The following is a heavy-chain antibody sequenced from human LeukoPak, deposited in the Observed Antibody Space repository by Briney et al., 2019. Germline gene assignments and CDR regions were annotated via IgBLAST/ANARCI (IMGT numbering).Heavy chain of an antibody. Sequence: GGSLRLSCAASGFTFDDYAMHWVRQAPGKGLEWVSGISWNSGSIGYADSVKGRFTISRDNAKNSLYLQMNSLRAEDTALYYCTKDAGSDPLSYYYYGMDVWGQGTTVTVSS. V-gene: IGHV3-9*01. CDR1: GFTFDDYA. J-gene: IGHJ6*02. D-gene: IGHD1-26*01. CDR2: ISWNSGSI. CDR3: TKDAGSDPLSYYYYGMDV.